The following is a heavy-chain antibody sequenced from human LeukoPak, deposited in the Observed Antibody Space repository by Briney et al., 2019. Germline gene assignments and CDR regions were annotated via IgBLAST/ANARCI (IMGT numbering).Heavy chain of an antibody. CDR2: ISTYNGDT. D-gene: IGHD2-8*01. J-gene: IGHJ4*02. Sequence: ASVKVSCTTSGYPFSTYGVAWVRQAPGQGLEWMGWISTYNGDTQYSQKFQGRVALTRDTSTNTVHMELWSLRSDDTAVYYCARDTNNEIDYWGQGTLVIVSS. CDR3: ARDTNNEIDY. CDR1: GYPFSTYG. V-gene: IGHV1-18*01.